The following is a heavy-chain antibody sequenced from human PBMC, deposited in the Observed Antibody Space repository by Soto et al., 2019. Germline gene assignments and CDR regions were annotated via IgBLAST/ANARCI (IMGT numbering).Heavy chain of an antibody. CDR3: ARVVSSGWYSQLRGGVDAFDI. D-gene: IGHD6-19*01. CDR1: GFTFSSYW. J-gene: IGHJ3*02. CDR2: INSDGSST. V-gene: IGHV3-74*01. Sequence: GGSLRLSCAASGFTFSSYWMHWVRQAPGKGLVWVSRINSDGSSTSYADSVKGRFTISRDNAKTTLYLQMNSLRAEDTAVYYCARVVSSGWYSQLRGGVDAFDIWGQGTMVTVSS.